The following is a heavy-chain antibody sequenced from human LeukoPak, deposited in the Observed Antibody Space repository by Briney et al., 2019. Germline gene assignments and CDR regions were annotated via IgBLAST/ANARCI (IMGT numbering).Heavy chain of an antibody. CDR1: GYSINNYW. Sequence: GESLKISCKGSGYSINNYWIGWVRQMPGKGLEWMGIIYPADSDIRYSPSFQGQVTISADKSISTAYLQWSSLKASDTAMYYCARQEYCSGGSCYTWFNPWGQGTLVTVSS. J-gene: IGHJ5*02. V-gene: IGHV5-51*01. CDR2: IYPADSDI. CDR3: ARQEYCSGGSCYTWFNP. D-gene: IGHD2-15*01.